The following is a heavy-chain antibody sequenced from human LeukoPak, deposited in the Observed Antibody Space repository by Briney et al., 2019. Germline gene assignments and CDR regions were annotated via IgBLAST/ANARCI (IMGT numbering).Heavy chain of an antibody. CDR1: GYTFTSYG. D-gene: IGHD2-2*01. CDR2: IIPLFGTP. J-gene: IGHJ6*03. V-gene: IGHV1-69*06. Sequence: SVKVSCKASGYTFTSYGISWVRQAPGQGLEWMGGIIPLFGTPDYAQKFQGRVTITADKSTSTAYMELSSLRSEDTAVYYCARGHRANHCSSTSCYRDYYYMDVWGKGATVTVSS. CDR3: ARGHRANHCSSTSCYRDYYYMDV.